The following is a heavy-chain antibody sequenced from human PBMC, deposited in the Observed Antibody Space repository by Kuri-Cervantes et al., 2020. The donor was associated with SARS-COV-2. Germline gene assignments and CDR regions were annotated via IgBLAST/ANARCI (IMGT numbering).Heavy chain of an antibody. D-gene: IGHD3-16*01. Sequence: SQTLSLTCAVYGGSFSGYYWSWIRQPPGKGLEWIGEINHSGSTNYNPSLKSRVTISVDTSKNQFSRKLSSVTAADTAVYYCARGRSFVGNWGQGTLVTVSS. V-gene: IGHV4-34*01. J-gene: IGHJ4*02. CDR2: INHSGST. CDR1: GGSFSGYY. CDR3: ARGRSFVGN.